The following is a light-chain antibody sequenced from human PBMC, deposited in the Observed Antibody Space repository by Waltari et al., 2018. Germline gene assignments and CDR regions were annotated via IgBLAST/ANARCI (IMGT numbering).Light chain of an antibody. CDR3: SSYAGSNKYVL. CDR2: EVT. V-gene: IGLV2-8*01. J-gene: IGLJ2*01. Sequence: QSALTQPPSASGSPGQSVTISCTGTSSDVGGYTSVSWYQQHPGKAPKLMIYEVTKRPSGVPDRFSGSKSGNTASLTVSGLQAEDEAGYYCSSYAGSNKYVLFGGGTKLTVL. CDR1: SSDVGGYTS.